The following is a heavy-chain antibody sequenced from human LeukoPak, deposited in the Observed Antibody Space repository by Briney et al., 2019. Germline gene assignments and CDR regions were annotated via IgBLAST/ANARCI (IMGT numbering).Heavy chain of an antibody. CDR2: IKRDGSDK. CDR1: GFTFSNYW. Sequence: GGSLRLSCAASGFTFSNYWMSWVRQAPGKGLEWMANIKRDGSDKYYVASVKGRFTISRDNAKNSLYLQMNSLRAEDTAVYYCARISGNWFDPWGQGTLVTVSS. CDR3: ARISGNWFDP. V-gene: IGHV3-7*01. D-gene: IGHD3-10*01. J-gene: IGHJ5*02.